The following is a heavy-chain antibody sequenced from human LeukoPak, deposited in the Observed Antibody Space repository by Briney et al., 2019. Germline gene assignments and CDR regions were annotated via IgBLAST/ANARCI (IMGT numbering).Heavy chain of an antibody. D-gene: IGHD3-16*02. V-gene: IGHV4-59*08. Sequence: SETLSLTCTVSGGSISSYYWSWIRQPPGKGLEWIGYIYYSGSTNYNPSLKSRVTISVDTSKNQFPLKLSSVTAADTAVYYCARHNYDYVWGSYRLETFDIWGQGTMVTVSS. CDR1: GGSISSYY. J-gene: IGHJ3*02. CDR3: ARHNYDYVWGSYRLETFDI. CDR2: IYYSGST.